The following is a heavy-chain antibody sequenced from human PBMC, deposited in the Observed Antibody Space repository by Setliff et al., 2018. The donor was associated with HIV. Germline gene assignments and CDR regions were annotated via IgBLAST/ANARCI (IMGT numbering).Heavy chain of an antibody. CDR2: ISSTSATI. J-gene: IGHJ5*02. D-gene: IGHD3-22*01. V-gene: IGHV3-48*01. CDR3: ASRIYYYDESRVLREEGFVP. Sequence: PGGSLRLSCAAPGFSFGSHSMAWVRQAPGKGLEWVAYISSTSATIFYADSVKGRFTISRDNDEKSLFLQMNDLRAEDSGMYYCASRIYYYDESRVLREEGFVPWGQGTLVTVSS. CDR1: GFSFGSHS.